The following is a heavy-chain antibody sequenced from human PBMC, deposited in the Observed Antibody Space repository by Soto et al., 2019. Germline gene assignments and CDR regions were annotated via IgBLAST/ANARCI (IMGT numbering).Heavy chain of an antibody. CDR3: TTDGGTVPQWLYFAY. CDR2: IFPGDSDT. V-gene: IGHV5-51*01. Sequence: PGESLKISCQGSGYNFGAYWIGWVRQMPGKGLEWMGIIFPGDSDTRYRPSFQGQVTISVDRSINTLYLQMNSLKTEDTAVYYCTTDGGTVPQWLYFAYWGRGTLVTVSS. CDR1: GYNFGAYW. J-gene: IGHJ4*02. D-gene: IGHD6-19*01.